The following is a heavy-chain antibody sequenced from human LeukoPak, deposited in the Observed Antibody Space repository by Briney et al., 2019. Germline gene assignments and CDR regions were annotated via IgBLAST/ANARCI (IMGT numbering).Heavy chain of an antibody. Sequence: GGSLRLSCAASGFTVSSNFMTWVRHAPGKRLEWVSVIYSGGSTYYADSVKDRFTISRDNSKNMLYLQMISLRAEDTAVYYCARGGDSLHYWGQGTLVTVSS. V-gene: IGHV3-66*01. J-gene: IGHJ4*02. CDR3: ARGGDSLHY. CDR1: GFTVSSNF. CDR2: IYSGGST. D-gene: IGHD3-10*01.